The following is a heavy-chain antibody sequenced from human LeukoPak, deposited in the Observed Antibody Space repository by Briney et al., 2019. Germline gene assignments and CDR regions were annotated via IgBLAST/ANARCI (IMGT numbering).Heavy chain of an antibody. CDR2: IWYDGSRK. V-gene: IGHV3-33*06. Sequence: PGGSLRLSRVTSVFTFTSSGMNWARYVTGQGREWVADIWYDGSRKFYTDSDKDRFTVSRDNVKNTLYLQMDSLSVADTAVYYCAKDADQYADSYYDWWGQGTLVTVSS. D-gene: IGHD4-17*01. CDR3: AKDADQYADSYYDW. CDR1: VFTFTSSG. J-gene: IGHJ4*02.